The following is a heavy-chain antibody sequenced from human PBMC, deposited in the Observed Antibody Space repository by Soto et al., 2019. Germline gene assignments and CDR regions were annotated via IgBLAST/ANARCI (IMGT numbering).Heavy chain of an antibody. CDR1: AGSMRNYY. V-gene: IGHV4-59*01. D-gene: IGHD2-15*01. CDR2: VDDSGTT. Sequence: QVQLQQSGPGLVKPSETLSLTCSVSAGSMRNYYWSWIRQPPGKGLEWIGNVDDSGTTKYNPSLSGRVTRSVDTSTNQFSLKLSSVIAADTAVYYCSRHVSCSGGSCYPNDWFDPWGQGTLVTVSS. J-gene: IGHJ5*02. CDR3: SRHVSCSGGSCYPNDWFDP.